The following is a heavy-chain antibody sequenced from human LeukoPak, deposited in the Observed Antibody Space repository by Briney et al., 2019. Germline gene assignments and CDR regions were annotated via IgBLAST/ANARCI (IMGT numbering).Heavy chain of an antibody. D-gene: IGHD6-19*01. V-gene: IGHV3-23*01. CDR3: AKTTTGYSSGRFPGWPVDY. J-gene: IGHJ4*02. CDR1: GFTFGSYA. Sequence: PGGSLRLSCAASGFTFGSYAISWVRQAPGKGLEWVSGISGSGGITYFADSVKGRFTISRDNSKNTVYLQMNSLRAEDTAVYYCAKTTTGYSSGRFPGWPVDYWGQGTLVTVSS. CDR2: ISGSGGIT.